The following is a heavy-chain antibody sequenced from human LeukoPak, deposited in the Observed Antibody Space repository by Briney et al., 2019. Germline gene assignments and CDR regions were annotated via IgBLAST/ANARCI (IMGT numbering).Heavy chain of an antibody. D-gene: IGHD3-9*01. CDR3: ARDYDILTGYSNLNY. Sequence: GGSLRLSCAASGFTFSNYAMHWVRQAPGKGLEWVAVIAYDGSNKYYADSVKGRFTISRDNSKNTLYLQMNSLRAEDTAVYYCARDYDILTGYSNLNYWGQGTLVTVSS. J-gene: IGHJ4*02. V-gene: IGHV3-30-3*01. CDR1: GFTFSNYA. CDR2: IAYDGSNK.